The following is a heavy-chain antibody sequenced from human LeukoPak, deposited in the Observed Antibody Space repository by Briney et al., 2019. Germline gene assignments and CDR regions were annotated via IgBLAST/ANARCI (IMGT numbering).Heavy chain of an antibody. CDR3: ARDRGYYDSSGPLYYFDY. CDR1: DGSITSSSYY. J-gene: IGHJ4*02. V-gene: IGHV4-39*02. CDR2: IYHSGST. D-gene: IGHD3-22*01. Sequence: PSETLSLTCTVSDGSITSSSYYWGWIRQPPGKGLDWIGTIYHSGSTYYNPSLKSRVTISVDTSKNQFSLKLSSVTAADTAVYYCARDRGYYDSSGPLYYFDYWGQGTLVTVSS.